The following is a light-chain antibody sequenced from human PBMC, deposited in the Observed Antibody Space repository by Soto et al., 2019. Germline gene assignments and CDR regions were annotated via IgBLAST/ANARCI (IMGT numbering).Light chain of an antibody. CDR3: MSYIASTTTHWI. V-gene: IGLV2-14*03. CDR1: STDVGHPYNY. CDR2: GVS. J-gene: IGLJ2*01. Sequence: QSVLTQPASVSGSPGQSITVSCSGTSTDVGHPYNYVSWYQQYPGKAPKLLIFGVSNRPSGISGRFSGSKSGNTASLTIPGLQPEDEADYYCMSYIASTTTHWILGGGTKLTVL.